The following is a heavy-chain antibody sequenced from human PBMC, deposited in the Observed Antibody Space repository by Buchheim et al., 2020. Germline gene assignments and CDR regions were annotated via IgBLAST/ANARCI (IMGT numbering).Heavy chain of an antibody. V-gene: IGHV3-23*01. CDR3: ARGRSSGLVEYLDS. CDR1: GFTFSNYA. D-gene: IGHD3-22*01. J-gene: IGHJ4*02. CDR2: IVASYDGT. Sequence: EVQLLESGGGLVQPGGSLRLSCAASGFTFSNYAMIWVRQAPGKGLEWVSTIVASYDGTFLADSVKGRFFISRDNSKNTVYLHMSSRRVDDTAVYYCARGRSSGLVEYLDSWGLGTL.